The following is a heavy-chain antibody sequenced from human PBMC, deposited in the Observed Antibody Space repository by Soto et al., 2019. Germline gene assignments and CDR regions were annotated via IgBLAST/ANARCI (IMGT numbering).Heavy chain of an antibody. D-gene: IGHD3-16*01. CDR2: IYYSGST. CDR3: ARDHRAYPPNY. Sequence: PSETLSLTCTVSGGSISSYYWSWIRQPPGKGLEWIGYIYYSGSTNYNPSLKSRVTISVDTSKNQFSLKLSSVTAADTAVYYCARDHRAYPPNYWCQGALVTLSS. CDR1: GGSISSYY. J-gene: IGHJ4*02. V-gene: IGHV4-59*01.